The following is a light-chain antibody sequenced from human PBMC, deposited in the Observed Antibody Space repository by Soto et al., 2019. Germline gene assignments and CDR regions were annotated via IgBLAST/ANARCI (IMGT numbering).Light chain of an antibody. Sequence: DIQMTQSPSTLSAGVGDRVTITCRASQRISTYLNWYQQKPGKAPTLLIYAASSLQSGVPSRFSGGGSGTDFTLTINTLQPEDVATYFCQQCYRSPRTFGQGTKVEIK. CDR1: QRISTY. CDR2: AAS. CDR3: QQCYRSPRT. V-gene: IGKV1-39*01. J-gene: IGKJ1*01.